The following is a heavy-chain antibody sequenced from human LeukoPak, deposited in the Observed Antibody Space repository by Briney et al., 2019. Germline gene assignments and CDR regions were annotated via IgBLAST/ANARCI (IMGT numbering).Heavy chain of an antibody. CDR1: GFTFSSYE. V-gene: IGHV3-48*03. CDR2: ISSSGRTI. J-gene: IGHJ4*02. Sequence: GGSLRLSCAASGFTFSSYEMNWVRQAPGKGLEWVSYISSSGRTIYYADSVKGRFTISRDNAKNSLYLQMNSLRAEDTAVYYCARLKKERFGELFSRLTSTPRYYFDYWGQGTQVTVSS. D-gene: IGHD3-10*01. CDR3: ARLKKERFGELFSRLTSTPRYYFDY.